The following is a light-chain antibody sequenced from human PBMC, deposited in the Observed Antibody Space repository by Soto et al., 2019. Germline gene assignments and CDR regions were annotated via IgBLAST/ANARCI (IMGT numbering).Light chain of an antibody. CDR3: QQRSNWPPFT. CDR1: QSVSSY. Sequence: EIVLTQSPATLSLSPGERATLSCRASQSVSSYLAWYQQKPGQAPRLLIYDASNRATGIPARFSGSESGTDFTLTISSLEPEDFAVYYCQQRSNWPPFTFGPGTKVDIQ. CDR2: DAS. V-gene: IGKV3-11*01. J-gene: IGKJ3*01.